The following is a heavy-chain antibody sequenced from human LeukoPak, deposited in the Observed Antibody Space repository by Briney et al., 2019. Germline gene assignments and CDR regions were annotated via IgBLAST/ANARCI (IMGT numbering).Heavy chain of an antibody. CDR2: IYYSGST. D-gene: IGHD6-13*01. V-gene: IGHV4-39*01. Sequence: SETLSLTCTVSGGSISSSSYYWGWIRQPPGKGLEWIGSIYYSGSTYYNPSLKSRVTISVDTSKNQFSLKPSSVAAADTAVYYCARQTENRIAAASFDYWGQGTLVTVSS. CDR3: ARQTENRIAAASFDY. J-gene: IGHJ4*02. CDR1: GGSISSSSYY.